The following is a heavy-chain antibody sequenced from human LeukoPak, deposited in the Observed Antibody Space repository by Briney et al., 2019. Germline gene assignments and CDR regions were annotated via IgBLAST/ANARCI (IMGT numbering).Heavy chain of an antibody. D-gene: IGHD2-21*02. CDR1: GFTFGTYR. Sequence: SGGSLRLSCAASGFTFGTYRMNCVRQAPGKGLEWVASISRRSTYIHYADSVKGRFTISRDNAKNSLYVQMNSLRAEDTAVYYCTTRTYCGGDCYPPTAFDIWGQGTMVTVSS. CDR2: ISRRSTYI. V-gene: IGHV3-21*01. CDR3: TTRTYCGGDCYPPTAFDI. J-gene: IGHJ3*02.